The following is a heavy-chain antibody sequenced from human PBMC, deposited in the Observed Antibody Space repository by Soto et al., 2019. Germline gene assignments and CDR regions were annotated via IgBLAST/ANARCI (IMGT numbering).Heavy chain of an antibody. CDR1: GLTFSSHA. D-gene: IGHD4-17*01. J-gene: IGHJ6*02. CDR2: ISGSGGVT. Sequence: PGGSLRLSCAASGLTFSSHAMSWVRQAPGKGLQWVSAISGSGGVTYYADSVKGRFTISRDNSKNTLYLQMNSLRAEDTAVYYCAKNITVTTRHYGMDVWGQGTPVTVSS. V-gene: IGHV3-23*01. CDR3: AKNITVTTRHYGMDV.